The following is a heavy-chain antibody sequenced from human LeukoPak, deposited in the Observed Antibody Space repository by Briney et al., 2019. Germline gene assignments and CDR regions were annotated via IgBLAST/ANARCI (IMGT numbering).Heavy chain of an antibody. CDR1: GFTFSSYW. D-gene: IGHD1-26*01. V-gene: IGHV3-74*01. Sequence: GGSLRLSCAASGFTFSSYWMHWVRQVPGKGLVWVARINPGGSSITYADSVKGRFTISRDNAKNTLYLQMDSLRAEDTGVYYCARGGLASYYYYMDVWGKGTTVTVSS. J-gene: IGHJ6*03. CDR3: ARGGLASYYYYMDV. CDR2: INPGGSSI.